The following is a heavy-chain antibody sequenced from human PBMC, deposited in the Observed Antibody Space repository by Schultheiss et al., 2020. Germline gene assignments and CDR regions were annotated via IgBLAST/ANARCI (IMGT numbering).Heavy chain of an antibody. V-gene: IGHV4-39*01. CDR2: IYYSGST. Sequence: SETLSLTCTVSGGSISSSSYYCGWIRQPPGKGLEWIGRIYYSGSTYYHPSLKSRVTISVDTSKNQFSLKLSSETAADTAVYYCARRRSPKYNWNYVPSFDYWGQGNLVTVSS. D-gene: IGHD1-7*01. CDR1: GGSISSSSYY. CDR3: ARRRSPKYNWNYVPSFDY. J-gene: IGHJ4*02.